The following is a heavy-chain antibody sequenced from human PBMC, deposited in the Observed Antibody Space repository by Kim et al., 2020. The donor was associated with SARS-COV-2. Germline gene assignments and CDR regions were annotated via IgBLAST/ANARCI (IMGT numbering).Heavy chain of an antibody. CDR2: IWYDGSNK. J-gene: IGHJ3*02. V-gene: IGHV3-33*08. CDR1: GDNINSDG. CDR3: ARGSVASPVVRGGASDI. D-gene: IGHD6-19*01. Sequence: GGSLRLSCAASGDNINSDGMHWVRQAPGKGLEWVALIWYDGSNKYYADSVKGRFTISRDNSKNTLYLQMNSLRAEDTAVYYCARGSVASPVVRGGASDIWGQGTMVTVSS.